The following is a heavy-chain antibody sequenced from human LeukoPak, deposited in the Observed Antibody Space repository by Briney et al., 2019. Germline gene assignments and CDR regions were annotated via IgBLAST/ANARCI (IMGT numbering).Heavy chain of an antibody. D-gene: IGHD6-19*01. CDR1: GGSISRSNNY. V-gene: IGHV4-39*01. J-gene: IGHJ4*02. CDR3: ARHEQWLVRYNY. Sequence: KPSETLSLTCTVSGGSISRSNNYWGWIRQPPGKGLEWIGSIYYSGSTYYNPSLKSRVTISVDTSKNQFSLKLSSVTAADTAVYYCARHEQWLVRYNYWGQGILVTVSS. CDR2: IYYSGST.